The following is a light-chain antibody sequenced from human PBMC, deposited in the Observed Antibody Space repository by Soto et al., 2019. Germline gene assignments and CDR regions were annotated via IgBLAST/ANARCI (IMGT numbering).Light chain of an antibody. V-gene: IGLV2-8*01. CDR2: DVN. J-gene: IGLJ1*01. CDR3: CSFAGSNSFYV. Sequence: QSAPTQPPSASGSPGQSVTISCTGPSSAFGGYDYVSWYQQHPGKAPKLMIYDVNKRPSGVPDRFSGSKSGNTASLTVSGLQAEDEADYYCCSFAGSNSFYVFGTGTKLTVL. CDR1: SSAFGGYDY.